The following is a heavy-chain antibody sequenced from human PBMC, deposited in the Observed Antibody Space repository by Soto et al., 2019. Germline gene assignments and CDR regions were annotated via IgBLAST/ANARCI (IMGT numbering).Heavy chain of an antibody. V-gene: IGHV4-34*01. D-gene: IGHD2-8*02. CDR2: INHSGST. CDR3: ARDKITGLFDY. J-gene: IGHJ4*02. Sequence: LSETLSLTCAVYGGSFSGYYWTWIRQPPGTGLEWIGEINHSGSTNYNPSLKSRVTISVDTSKNQFSLKLTSVTAADTAVYYCARDKITGLFDYWGQGTLVTVSS. CDR1: GGSFSGYY.